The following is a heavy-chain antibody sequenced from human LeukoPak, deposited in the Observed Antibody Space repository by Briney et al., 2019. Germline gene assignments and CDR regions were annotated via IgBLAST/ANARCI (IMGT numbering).Heavy chain of an antibody. V-gene: IGHV4-39*01. CDR3: ARHPSGRMWLQQGGWFDP. D-gene: IGHD5-24*01. Sequence: SETLSLTCTASGGSISSISYYWGWIRQPPGKGLEWIGSMYHNGSTYYNPSLKSRVTISVDTSKNQFSLKLASVTAADTAVYYCARHPSGRMWLQQGGWFDPWGQGTLVTVSS. J-gene: IGHJ5*02. CDR2: MYHNGST. CDR1: GGSISSISYY.